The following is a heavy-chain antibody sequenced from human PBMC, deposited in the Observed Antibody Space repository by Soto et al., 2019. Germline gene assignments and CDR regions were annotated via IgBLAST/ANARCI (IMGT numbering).Heavy chain of an antibody. Sequence: QLQLQESGSGLVKPSQTLSLTCAVSGGSISSGSYSWSWIRQPPGKGLEWIGYIYHSGSTYYNPSLKSRVTISVDRSKNQFSLKLSSVTAADTAVYYCARGGVDYYDSSGYYFSPYDFDYWGQGTLVTVSS. J-gene: IGHJ4*02. CDR2: IYHSGST. V-gene: IGHV4-30-2*01. D-gene: IGHD3-22*01. CDR1: GGSISSGSYS. CDR3: ARGGVDYYDSSGYYFSPYDFDY.